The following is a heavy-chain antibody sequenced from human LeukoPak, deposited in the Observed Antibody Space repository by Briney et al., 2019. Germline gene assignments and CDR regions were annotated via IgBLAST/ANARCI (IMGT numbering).Heavy chain of an antibody. V-gene: IGHV3-30*18. CDR1: GFTFSTYA. CDR3: AKIEGSSSYYFDY. J-gene: IGHJ4*02. D-gene: IGHD6-6*01. Sequence: HPGGSLRLSCAVSGFTFSTYAMHWVRQAPGKGLEWVAIISYDGSSTSYADSVKGRFTISRDNSKNTLYLQMSSLRTEDTAVYYCAKIEGSSSYYFDYWGQGTLVTVSS. CDR2: ISYDGSST.